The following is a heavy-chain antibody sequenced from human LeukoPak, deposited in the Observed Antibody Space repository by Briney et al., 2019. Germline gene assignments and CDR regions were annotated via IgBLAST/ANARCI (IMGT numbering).Heavy chain of an antibody. CDR2: ISGSGGST. D-gene: IGHD3-3*01. Sequence: GGSLRLSCAASGFTFGSYAMSWVRQAPGKGLEWVSAISGSGGSTYYADSVKGRFTISRDNSKNTLYLQMNSLRAEDTAVYYCAKAGDFWSGYYGYWGQGTLVTVSS. CDR3: AKAGDFWSGYYGY. CDR1: GFTFGSYA. V-gene: IGHV3-23*01. J-gene: IGHJ4*02.